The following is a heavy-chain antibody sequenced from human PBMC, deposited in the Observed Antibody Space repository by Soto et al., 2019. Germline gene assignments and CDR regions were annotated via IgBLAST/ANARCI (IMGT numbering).Heavy chain of an antibody. J-gene: IGHJ6*02. D-gene: IGHD2-15*01. V-gene: IGHV5-10-1*01. CDR1: GYSFTSYW. CDR3: ARLAYHSRSAPTGGYSGLDV. CDR2: IDPSDSYT. Sequence: GESLKISCKGSGYSFTSYWISWVRQMRGKGLEWMGRIDPSDSYTNYSPSFQGHVTISADKSISTAYLQWSSLKASDTAMYYCARLAYHSRSAPTGGYSGLDVWCQGITVTVSS.